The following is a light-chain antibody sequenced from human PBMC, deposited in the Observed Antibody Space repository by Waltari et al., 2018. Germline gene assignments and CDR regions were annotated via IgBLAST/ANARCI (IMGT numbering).Light chain of an antibody. V-gene: IGKV1-16*01. CDR2: AAS. J-gene: IGKJ1*01. CDR1: QSIATY. CDR3: QYYNSYSWT. Sequence: DIQMTQSPSSLSASVGDRVTITCRASQSIATYLSWYQQKPGKAPKFLIYAASGLQSGVTSRFSGSGSGTEFTLTISSLQPDDFATYYCQYYNSYSWTFGQGTKVQIK.